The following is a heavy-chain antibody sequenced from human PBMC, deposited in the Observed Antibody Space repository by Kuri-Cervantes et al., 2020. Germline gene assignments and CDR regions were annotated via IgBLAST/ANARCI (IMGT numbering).Heavy chain of an antibody. CDR1: GFTFSSHA. D-gene: IGHD3-3*01. Sequence: GESLKISCAASGFTFSSHAMSWVRQAPGKGLEWVSSIGIRDSGIGGYTYYEHSVKGRFTISRDNSKNTLYLQMNSLRAEDTTIYYCARYYSDFWSGYYSWGQGTLVTVSS. CDR3: ARYYSDFWSGYYS. V-gene: IGHV3-23*01. J-gene: IGHJ5*02. CDR2: IGIRDSGIGGYT.